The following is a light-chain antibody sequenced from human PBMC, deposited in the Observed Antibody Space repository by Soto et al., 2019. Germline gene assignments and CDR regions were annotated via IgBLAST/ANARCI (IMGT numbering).Light chain of an antibody. CDR3: SSYTTSSTWV. CDR1: SSDVGGYNY. Sequence: QSALTQPASVSGSPGQSITISCTGTSSDVGGYNYVSWYQQHPGKAPKVIIYEVSNRPSGISNRFSGSKSGNTASLTISGLQAEDEADYYCSSYTTSSTWVFGGGTQLTVL. V-gene: IGLV2-14*01. CDR2: EVS. J-gene: IGLJ3*02.